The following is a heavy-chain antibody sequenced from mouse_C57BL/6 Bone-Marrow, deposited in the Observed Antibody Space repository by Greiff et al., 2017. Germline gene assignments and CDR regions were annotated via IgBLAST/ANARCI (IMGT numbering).Heavy chain of an antibody. Sequence: VQLQQPGAELVMPGASVKLSCKASGYTFTSYWMHWVKQRPGQGLEWIGEIDPSDSYTNYNQKFKGKSTLTVDKSSSTAYMQLRSLTSADSAVYYCARSGVDKGYAMDYWGQGTSVTVSS. D-gene: IGHD1-1*01. CDR2: IDPSDSYT. V-gene: IGHV1-69*01. CDR3: ARSGVDKGYAMDY. J-gene: IGHJ4*01. CDR1: GYTFTSYW.